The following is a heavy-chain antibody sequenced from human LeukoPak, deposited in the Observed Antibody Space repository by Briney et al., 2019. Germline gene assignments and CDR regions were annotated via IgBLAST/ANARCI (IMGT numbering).Heavy chain of an antibody. CDR1: GFTFSSYE. CDR3: AKGEFGGYSRVFFDH. J-gene: IGHJ4*02. D-gene: IGHD1-26*01. CDR2: ISSSGSTI. Sequence: GGSLRLSCAASGFTFSSYEMNWVRQAPGKGLEWVSYISSSGSTIYYADSVEGRFTISRDNAKNSLYLQMNSLRAEDTAVYYCAKGEFGGYSRVFFDHWGQGTLVTVSS. V-gene: IGHV3-48*03.